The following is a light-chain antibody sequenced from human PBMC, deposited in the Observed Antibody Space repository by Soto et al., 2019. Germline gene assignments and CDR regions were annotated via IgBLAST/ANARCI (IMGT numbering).Light chain of an antibody. CDR1: SSDVGGYDY. Sequence: QSLLTQPPSASWSPGQSVTISCTGTSSDVGGYDYVSWYQQHPGKAPKLMIYEVTIRPSGVSDRFSGSKSGNTASLTVSGLQAEDEADYYCSSYTGGNPSYVFGTGTKVTVL. V-gene: IGLV2-8*01. J-gene: IGLJ1*01. CDR2: EVT. CDR3: SSYTGGNPSYV.